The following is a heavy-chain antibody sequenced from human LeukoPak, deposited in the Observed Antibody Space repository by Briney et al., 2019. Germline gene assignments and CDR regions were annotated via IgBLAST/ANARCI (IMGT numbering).Heavy chain of an antibody. CDR2: IKEDGSLK. V-gene: IGHV3-7*01. D-gene: IGHD2/OR15-2a*01. J-gene: IGHJ4*02. CDR3: VRDWAPASMQAAPFDC. CDR1: GFTFSTYW. Sequence: GGSLRLSCAASGFTFSTYWMTWVRQAPGKGPEWVANIKEDGSLKNYVDSVEGRFTVSRDNARNTLYLQMNSLRLEDTAVYYCVRDWAPASMQAAPFDCWGQGTLVTVSS.